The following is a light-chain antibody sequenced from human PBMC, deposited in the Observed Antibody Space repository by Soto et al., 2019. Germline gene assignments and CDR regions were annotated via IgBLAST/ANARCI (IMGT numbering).Light chain of an antibody. CDR1: QSISTF. J-gene: IGKJ1*01. CDR2: GAS. V-gene: IGKV3-15*01. CDR3: QLYINWPRP. Sequence: ASQSISTFLAWYQRKPGQAPRLPIYGASTRATGIPARFSGSGSGTELTLSVCSLHSADVPVYCCQLYINWPRPLGQG.